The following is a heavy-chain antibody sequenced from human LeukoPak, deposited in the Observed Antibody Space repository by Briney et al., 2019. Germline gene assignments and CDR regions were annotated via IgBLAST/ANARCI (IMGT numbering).Heavy chain of an antibody. D-gene: IGHD5-24*01. CDR2: MNPNSGNT. V-gene: IGHV1-8*01. J-gene: IGHJ5*02. Sequence: ASVKVSCKASGYTFTSYDINWVRQATGQGLEWMGWMNPNSGNTGYAQKFQGRVTITADESTSTAYMELSSLRSEDTAVYYCARVGDGCNLGRFDPWGQGTLVTVSS. CDR3: ARVGDGCNLGRFDP. CDR1: GYTFTSYD.